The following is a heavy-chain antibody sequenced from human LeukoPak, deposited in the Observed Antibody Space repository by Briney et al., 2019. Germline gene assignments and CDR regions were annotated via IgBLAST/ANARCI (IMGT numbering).Heavy chain of an antibody. CDR3: ASAVGATSLGAFDI. D-gene: IGHD1-26*01. CDR1: SGSISSYY. V-gene: IGHV4-59*01. Sequence: PSETLSLTCTVSSGSISSYYWSWIRQPPGKGLEWIGYVYYTGSTSYKPSLKSRLSISVDTSKNQFSLKLSSVTAADTAIYYCASAVGATSLGAFDIWGQETMVTVSS. J-gene: IGHJ3*02. CDR2: VYYTGST.